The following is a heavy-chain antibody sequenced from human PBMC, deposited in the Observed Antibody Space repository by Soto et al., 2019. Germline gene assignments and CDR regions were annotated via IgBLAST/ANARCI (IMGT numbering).Heavy chain of an antibody. V-gene: IGHV1-2*04. J-gene: IGHJ4*02. CDR2: IDPNSGGT. CDR3: ARTQCSSTRCYVGSWDY. D-gene: IGHD2-2*01. CDR1: GYTFTGYY. Sequence: QVQLVQSGAEVKKPGASVKVSCKASGYTFTGYYMHWVRQAPGQGLEWMGWIDPNSGGTNYAQKFQGWVPMTRATSISTGYMELSRLRSDDTAVYYCARTQCSSTRCYVGSWDYWGQGTLVTVSS.